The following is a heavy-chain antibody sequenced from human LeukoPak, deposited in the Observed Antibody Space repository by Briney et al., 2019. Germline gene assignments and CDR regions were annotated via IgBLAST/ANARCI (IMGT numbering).Heavy chain of an antibody. CDR2: IKQDGTDK. V-gene: IGHV3-7*01. D-gene: IGHD6-25*01. CDR3: ARGRWGSGYCFDY. J-gene: IGHJ4*02. Sequence: PGGSLRLSCAASGFTFSSFWMTWVRQAPGKRLEYVANIKQDGTDKYYVGSVKGRFTISRDNAKNSLYLQMSSLRAEDTAAYYCARGRWGSGYCFDYWGQGTLVTVSS. CDR1: GFTFSSFW.